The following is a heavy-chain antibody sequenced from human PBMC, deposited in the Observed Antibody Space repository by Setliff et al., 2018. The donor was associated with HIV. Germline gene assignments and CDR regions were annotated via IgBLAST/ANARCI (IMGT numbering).Heavy chain of an antibody. CDR1: GYTFTTYA. V-gene: IGHV7-4-1*02. CDR3: ARNYYDVWSLSFGGWFDP. Sequence: ASVKVSCKASGYTFTTYAMNWVRRAPGQGPEWMGWINTNTGNPTYAQGFTGRFVFSLDTSVSTAYLQISSLKAEDTAVYYCARNYYDVWSLSFGGWFDPWGQGAQVTVSS. CDR2: INTNTGNP. D-gene: IGHD3-3*01. J-gene: IGHJ5*02.